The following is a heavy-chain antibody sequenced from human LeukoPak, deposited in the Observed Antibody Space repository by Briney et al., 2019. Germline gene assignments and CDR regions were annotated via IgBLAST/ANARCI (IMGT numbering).Heavy chain of an antibody. CDR2: IRSKAYGGTT. V-gene: IGHV3-49*04. J-gene: IGHJ4*02. CDR1: GFTFGDYA. CDR3: TYGSGWYFDY. D-gene: IGHD6-19*01. Sequence: PGRSLRLSCTASGFTFGDYAMSWVRQAPGKGLEWVGFIRSKAYGGTTEYAASVKGRFTISRDDSKSIAYLQMNSLKTEDTAVYYCTYGSGWYFDYWGQGTLVSVSS.